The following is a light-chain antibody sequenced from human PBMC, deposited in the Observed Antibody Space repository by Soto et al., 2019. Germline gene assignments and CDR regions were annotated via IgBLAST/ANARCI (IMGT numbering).Light chain of an antibody. V-gene: IGLV2-23*01. CDR2: EGT. Sequence: QSALTQPASVSGSPGQSITISCTGTSSDVGSYNLVSWYQQHPGKAPKFMIYEGTKRPSGVSNRFSGSKSGNTASLTISGLQAEDEAVYYCCSYAGSRHYVFGTGTKVTVL. CDR3: CSYAGSRHYV. J-gene: IGLJ1*01. CDR1: SSDVGSYNL.